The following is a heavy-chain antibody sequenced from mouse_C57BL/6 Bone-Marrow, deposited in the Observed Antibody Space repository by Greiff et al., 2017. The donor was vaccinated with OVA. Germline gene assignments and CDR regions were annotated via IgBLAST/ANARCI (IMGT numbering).Heavy chain of an antibody. V-gene: IGHV6-3*01. CDR2: IRLKSDNYAT. J-gene: IGHJ3*01. CDR3: TDNDGYYPAWFAY. D-gene: IGHD2-3*01. Sequence: EVQGVESGGGLVQPGGSMKLSCVASGFTFSNYWMNWVRQSPEKGLEWVAQIRLKSDNYATHYAESVKGRFTISRDDSKSSVYLQMNNLRAEDTGIYYCTDNDGYYPAWFAYWGQGTLVTVSA. CDR1: GFTFSNYW.